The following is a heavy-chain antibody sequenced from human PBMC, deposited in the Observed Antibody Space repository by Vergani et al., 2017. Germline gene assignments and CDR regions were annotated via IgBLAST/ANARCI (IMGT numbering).Heavy chain of an antibody. V-gene: IGHV4-61*02. CDR1: GGSISSGSYY. Sequence: QVQLQESGPGLVKPSQTLSLTCTVSGGSISSGSYYWSWIRQPAGKGLEWIGRIYTSGSTNYNPSLKSRVTISVDTSKNQFSLKLSSVTAADTAVYYCAMGIAEAGIDSFDYWGQGTLVTVSS. D-gene: IGHD6-13*01. CDR3: AMGIAEAGIDSFDY. J-gene: IGHJ4*02. CDR2: IYTSGST.